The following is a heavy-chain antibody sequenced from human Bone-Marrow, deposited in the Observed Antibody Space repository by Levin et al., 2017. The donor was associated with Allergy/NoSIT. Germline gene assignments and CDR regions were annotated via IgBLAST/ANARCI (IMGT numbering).Heavy chain of an antibody. Sequence: GESLKISCKASGYSFTTYDIHWVRQAPGQRLEWMGWINGGNGNTKYSQKFQDRVTITRDTSASTVSMELSSLRSEDTAVYYCARVLDFRNGCIDYWGQGTLVTVSS. CDR3: ARVLDFRNGCIDY. CDR2: INGGNGNT. V-gene: IGHV1-3*01. CDR1: GYSFTTYD. D-gene: IGHD3-3*01. J-gene: IGHJ4*02.